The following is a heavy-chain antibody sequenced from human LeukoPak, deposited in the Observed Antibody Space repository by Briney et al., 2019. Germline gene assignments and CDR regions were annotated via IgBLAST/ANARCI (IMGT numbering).Heavy chain of an antibody. CDR1: GFTFSSYG. J-gene: IGHJ4*02. CDR3: TGSVRCSSGCLDY. D-gene: IGHD6-19*01. CDR2: ISYGGSNK. V-gene: IGHV3-30*03. Sequence: GGALRLSCAASGFTFSSYGMHRVRQAPGKGLERVAVISYGGSNKYYADSVKGRFTIHRDNYKNTLYLQMNSLRAEATAVYYCTGSVRCSSGCLDYWGQGTLVTVSS.